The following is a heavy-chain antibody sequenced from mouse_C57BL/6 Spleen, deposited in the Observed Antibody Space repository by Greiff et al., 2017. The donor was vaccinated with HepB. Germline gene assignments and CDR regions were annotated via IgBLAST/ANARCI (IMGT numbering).Heavy chain of an antibody. CDR3: ARANYNYDGFDY. CDR2: ISYDGSN. CDR1: GYSITSGYY. Sequence: EVQLQQSGPGLVKPSQSLSLTCSVTGYSITSGYYWNWIRQFPGNKLEWMGYISYDGSNNYNPSLKNRIAITRDTVKNQFFLKLNSVTTEDTATYYSARANYNYDGFDYWGQGTTLTVSS. J-gene: IGHJ2*01. D-gene: IGHD2-12*01. V-gene: IGHV3-6*01.